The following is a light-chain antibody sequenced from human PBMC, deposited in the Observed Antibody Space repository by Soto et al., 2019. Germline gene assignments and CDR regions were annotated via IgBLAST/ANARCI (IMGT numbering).Light chain of an antibody. Sequence: QSALTQPPSVSGSPGQSVTISCTGTSSDVGSYDRVSWYQQPPGTAPKLIIYEVTNRPSGVPDRFSGSKSGNTASLTISGLQAEDEADYYCCSYTSSNTYVFGTGTKVTVL. CDR1: SSDVGSYDR. CDR3: CSYTSSNTYV. J-gene: IGLJ1*01. CDR2: EVT. V-gene: IGLV2-18*02.